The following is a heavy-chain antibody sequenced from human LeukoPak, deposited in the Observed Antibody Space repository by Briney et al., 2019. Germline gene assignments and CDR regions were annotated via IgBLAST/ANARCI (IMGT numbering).Heavy chain of an antibody. V-gene: IGHV3-21*06. J-gene: IGHJ4*02. CDR3: VRASYDSGNSAWG. CDR2: ISSRSSYI. D-gene: IGHD3-16*01. Sequence: PGGSLRLSCAASGFTFSTYSMNWVRQAPGKGLEWVSSISSRSSYIYYADSVKGRFTISRDNAKNSLYLQMNSLRAEDTAVYYCVRASYDSGNSAWGWGQGTLVTVSS. CDR1: GFTFSTYS.